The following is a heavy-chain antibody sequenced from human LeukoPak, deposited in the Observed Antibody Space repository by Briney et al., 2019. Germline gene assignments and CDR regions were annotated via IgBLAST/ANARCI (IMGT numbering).Heavy chain of an antibody. CDR1: GYTFTSYY. Sequence: ASVKVSCKASGYTFTSYYMHWVRQAPGEGPEWMGLINPSVGSTSYAQQFQGRVTMTRDTSTSIVYMELSSLRSEDTAVYYCARGPEQWLEVYYYGMDVWGKGTTVTVSS. CDR3: ARGPEQWLEVYYYGMDV. CDR2: INPSVGST. V-gene: IGHV1-46*01. J-gene: IGHJ6*04. D-gene: IGHD6-19*01.